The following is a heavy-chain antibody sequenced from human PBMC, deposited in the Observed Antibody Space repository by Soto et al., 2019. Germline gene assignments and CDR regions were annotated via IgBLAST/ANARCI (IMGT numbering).Heavy chain of an antibody. CDR1: GYTFTSYG. J-gene: IGHJ5*02. V-gene: IGHV1-18*01. CDR3: AINDPPRYCSGGSCYSVLPNWFDP. Sequence: EASVKVSCKASGYTFTSYGISWVRQAPGQGLERIRWISAYNGNTNYAQKLQGRVTMTTDTSTSTAYIELRSLRSDDTAVYYCAINDPPRYCSGGSCYSVLPNWFDPWGQGTLVTVSS. D-gene: IGHD2-15*01. CDR2: ISAYNGNT.